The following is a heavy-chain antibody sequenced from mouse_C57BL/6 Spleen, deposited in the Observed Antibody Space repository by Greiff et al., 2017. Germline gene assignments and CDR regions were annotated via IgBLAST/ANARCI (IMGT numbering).Heavy chain of an antibody. J-gene: IGHJ1*03. V-gene: IGHV14-3*01. CDR3: ARRRLSNYGYFDV. CDR2: IDPANGNT. D-gene: IGHD2-5*01. CDR1: GFNIKNTY. Sequence: EVKLQESVAELVRPGASVKLSCTASGFNIKNTYMHWVKQRPEQGLEWIGRIDPANGNTKYAPKFQGKATITADTSSNTAYLQLSSLTSEDTAIYYCARRRLSNYGYFDVWGTGTTVTVSS.